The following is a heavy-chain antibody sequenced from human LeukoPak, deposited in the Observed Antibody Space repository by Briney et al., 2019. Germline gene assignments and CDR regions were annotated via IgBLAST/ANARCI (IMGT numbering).Heavy chain of an antibody. Sequence: GGSLRLSCAAYGFTFTTYWMTWVRQAPGKGLEWVANIKQDGGEKYYVDSVKGRFTISRDNAKNSLYLEMNSVRAEDTAVYYCARINAQSHNFWSGYPHGWFDPWGQGTLVTVSS. CDR1: GFTFTTYW. J-gene: IGHJ5*02. D-gene: IGHD3-3*01. V-gene: IGHV3-7*01. CDR3: ARINAQSHNFWSGYPHGWFDP. CDR2: IKQDGGEK.